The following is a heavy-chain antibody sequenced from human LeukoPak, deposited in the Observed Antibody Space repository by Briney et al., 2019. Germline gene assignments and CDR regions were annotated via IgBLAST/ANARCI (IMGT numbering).Heavy chain of an antibody. CDR2: IYYSGST. J-gene: IGHJ5*02. CDR1: GGSISSSSYY. Sequence: SEPLSLTCTVTGGSISSSSYYWGWIRQPPGKGLEWIGSIYYSGSTYYNPSIKSQVTISVDTSKNQFSLKLSSVTAADTAVYYCARDPIDSGWFDPWGQGTLVTVSS. D-gene: IGHD3-10*01. CDR3: ARDPIDSGWFDP. V-gene: IGHV4-39*07.